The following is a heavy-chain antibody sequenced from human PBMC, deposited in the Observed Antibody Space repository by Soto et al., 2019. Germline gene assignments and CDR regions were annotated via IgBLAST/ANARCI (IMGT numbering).Heavy chain of an antibody. D-gene: IGHD6-25*01. CDR2: IYHSGST. V-gene: IGHV4-38-2*02. Sequence: SETLSLTCAVSGYSISSGYYWGWIRQPPGKGLEWIGSIYHSGSTYYNPSLKSRVTISVDTSKNQFSLKLSSVTAADTAVYYCARDKGSARGWFDPWGQGALVTVSS. J-gene: IGHJ5*02. CDR1: GYSISSGYY. CDR3: ARDKGSARGWFDP.